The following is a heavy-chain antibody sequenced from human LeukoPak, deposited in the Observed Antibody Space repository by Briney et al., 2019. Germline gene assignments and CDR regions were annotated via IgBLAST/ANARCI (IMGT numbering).Heavy chain of an antibody. J-gene: IGHJ4*02. V-gene: IGHV4-34*01. D-gene: IGHD1-26*01. CDR2: INHRGTT. Sequence: SETLSLTCAVYGDSFSGYYWSWIRQPPGKGLEWIAEINHRGTTHYNPSLKSRVNISADTSKNQFSLHLDSVTAADTAVYYCARSWAGMYYPFYYFDYWGLGTLVSVSS. CDR3: ARSWAGMYYPFYYFDY. CDR1: GDSFSGYY.